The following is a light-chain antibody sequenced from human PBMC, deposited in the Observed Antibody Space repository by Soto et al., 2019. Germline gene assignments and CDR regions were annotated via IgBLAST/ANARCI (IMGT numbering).Light chain of an antibody. V-gene: IGLV2-14*01. CDR3: SSYTSSSTRV. CDR1: SSDVGGYND. J-gene: IGLJ3*02. CDR2: EVS. Sequence: QSALTQPASVSGSPGQSITISCTGTSSDVGGYNDVSWYQQRPGKAPKLMIYEVSNRPSEVSNRFSGSKSGNTASLTISGLQAEDEADYYCSSYTSSSTRVFGGGTKLTVL.